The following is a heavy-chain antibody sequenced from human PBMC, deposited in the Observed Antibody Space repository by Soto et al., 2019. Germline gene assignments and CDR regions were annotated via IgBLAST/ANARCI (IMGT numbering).Heavy chain of an antibody. Sequence: SETLSLTCAVYGGSFSGHSWTWIRQSPGKGLEWIGDINHSGRVNYSPSLKSRVTISLDTSKNQFSLTLSAVTAADTAMYYCATRAYDTNGYYRFDPWGQGTLVTVS. CDR3: ATRAYDTNGYYRFDP. D-gene: IGHD3-22*01. CDR1: GGSFSGHS. CDR2: INHSGRV. J-gene: IGHJ5*01. V-gene: IGHV4-34*01.